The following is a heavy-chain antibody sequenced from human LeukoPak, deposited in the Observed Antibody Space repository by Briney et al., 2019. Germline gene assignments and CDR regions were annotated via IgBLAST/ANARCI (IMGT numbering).Heavy chain of an antibody. D-gene: IGHD5-18*01. CDR1: GFTFSTYW. J-gene: IGHJ3*02. Sequence: GGSLRLSCAASGFTFSTYWMHWVRQAPGKGLVWVSRISSDGSTTTYADSVKGRCTISRDNAKNTLYLQMSSLRAEDTAVYYCARRDTRGGAFDIWGQGTMVTVSS. CDR2: ISSDGSTT. CDR3: ARRDTRGGAFDI. V-gene: IGHV3-74*01.